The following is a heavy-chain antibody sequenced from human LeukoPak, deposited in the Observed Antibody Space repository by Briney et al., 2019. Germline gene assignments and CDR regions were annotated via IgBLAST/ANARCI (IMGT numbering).Heavy chain of an antibody. CDR2: IIPIFGTA. V-gene: IGHV1-69*05. J-gene: IGHJ4*02. CDR1: GGTFSSYA. CDR3: ARGLSSGWYGLDYFDY. Sequence: ASVKVSCKASGGTFSSYAISWVRQAPGQGLEWMGRIIPIFGTANYAQKFQGRVTITTDESTSTAYMELSSLRSEDTAVYYCARGLSSGWYGLDYFDYWGQGTLVTVSS. D-gene: IGHD6-19*01.